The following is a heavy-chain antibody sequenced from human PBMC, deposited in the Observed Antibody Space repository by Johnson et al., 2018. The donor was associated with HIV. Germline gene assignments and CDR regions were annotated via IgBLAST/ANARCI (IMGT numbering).Heavy chain of an antibody. J-gene: IGHJ3*01. V-gene: IGHV3-20*04. Sequence: VQLVESGGGVVRPGGSLRLSCAASGFSFDDYGMSWVRQAPGKGLEWVSGINSDGSSTTYADSVKGRFTISRDNAKNTLFLQMNSLRAEDTAVYYCTRDRDGVVVSWGQGTMVTVSS. CDR1: GFSFDDYG. CDR2: INSDGSST. D-gene: IGHD2-15*01. CDR3: TRDRDGVVVS.